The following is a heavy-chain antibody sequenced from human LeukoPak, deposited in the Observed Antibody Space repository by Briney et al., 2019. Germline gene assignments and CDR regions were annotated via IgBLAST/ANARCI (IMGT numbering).Heavy chain of an antibody. CDR3: VRVHHYYDSSGHFDY. CDR1: GGSISSYY. CDR2: IYYSGST. J-gene: IGHJ4*02. Sequence: PSETLSLTCTVSGGSISSYYWSWIRQPPGKGLEWIGYIYYSGSTNYNPSLKSRVTISVDTSKNQLSLKLSSVTAADTAVYYCVRVHHYYDSSGHFDYWGQGTLVTVSS. D-gene: IGHD3-22*01. V-gene: IGHV4-59*01.